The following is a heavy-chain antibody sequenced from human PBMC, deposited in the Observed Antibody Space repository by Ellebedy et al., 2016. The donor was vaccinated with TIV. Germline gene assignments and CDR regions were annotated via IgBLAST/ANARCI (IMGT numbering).Heavy chain of an antibody. Sequence: GESLKISCAASGFTFSDYYMSWIRQAPGKGLEWVSYISSSSSYTNYADSVKGRFTISRDNAKNSLYLQMNSLRAEDTAVYYCARGYSNFDYWGQGTLVTVSS. CDR2: ISSSSSYT. J-gene: IGHJ4*02. V-gene: IGHV3-11*06. CDR1: GFTFSDYY. CDR3: ARGYSNFDY. D-gene: IGHD1-26*01.